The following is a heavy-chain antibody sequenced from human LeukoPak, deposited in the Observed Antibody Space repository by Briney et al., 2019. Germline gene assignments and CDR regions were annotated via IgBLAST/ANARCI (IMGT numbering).Heavy chain of an antibody. Sequence: SETLSLTCAVYGGSFSGYYWSWIRQPPGKGLEWIGEINHSGSTNYNPSLKSRVTISVDTSKNQFSLKLSSVTAADTAVYYCAREPSVVVPAARSNWFDPWGQGTLVTVSS. V-gene: IGHV4-34*01. CDR3: AREPSVVVPAARSNWFDP. CDR2: INHSGST. J-gene: IGHJ5*02. CDR1: GGSFSGYY. D-gene: IGHD2-2*01.